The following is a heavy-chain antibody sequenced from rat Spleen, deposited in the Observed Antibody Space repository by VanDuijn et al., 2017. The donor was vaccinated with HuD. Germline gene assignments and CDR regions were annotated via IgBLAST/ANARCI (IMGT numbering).Heavy chain of an antibody. CDR1: GFTFNNYW. Sequence: EVQLVESGGGLVQPGRSLKLSCVASGFTFNNYWMTWIRQAPGKGLEWVASITNTGGSTYYPDSVKGRFTISRDNAKSTLYLQMNSLRSEDTATYYCTRAPYVYYGLLDYFDYWGQGVMVTVSS. V-gene: IGHV5-31*01. CDR3: TRAPYVYYGLLDYFDY. D-gene: IGHD1-6*01. J-gene: IGHJ2*01. CDR2: ITNTGGST.